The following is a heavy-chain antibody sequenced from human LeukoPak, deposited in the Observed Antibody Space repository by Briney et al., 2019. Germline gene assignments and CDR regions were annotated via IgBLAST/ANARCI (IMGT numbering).Heavy chain of an antibody. J-gene: IGHJ3*02. CDR2: IRSKAYGGTT. Sequence: GGSLRLSCTASGFTFGDYAMSWFRQAPGKGLEWVGFIRSKAYGGTTEYAASVKGRFAISRDDSKSIAYLQMNSLKTEDTAVYYCTRVISRWIQLADIWGQETMVTVSS. CDR3: TRVISRWIQLADI. CDR1: GFTFGDYA. D-gene: IGHD5-18*01. V-gene: IGHV3-49*03.